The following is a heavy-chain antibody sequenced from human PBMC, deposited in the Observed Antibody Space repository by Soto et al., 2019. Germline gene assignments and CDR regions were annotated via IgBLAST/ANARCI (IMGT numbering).Heavy chain of an antibody. J-gene: IGHJ6*02. V-gene: IGHV4-34*01. D-gene: IGHD6-19*01. CDR1: GGSFSGYY. Sequence: QVQLQQWGAGLLKPSETLSLTCAIYGGSFSGYYWSWIRQPPGKGLEWIGEINHSGSTNYNPSLKRRVTISVDTSNQFSLKLSSVTAADTAVYYCARPTRQWLGLRYYYGMDVWGQGTTVTVSS. CDR3: ARPTRQWLGLRYYYGMDV. CDR2: INHSGST.